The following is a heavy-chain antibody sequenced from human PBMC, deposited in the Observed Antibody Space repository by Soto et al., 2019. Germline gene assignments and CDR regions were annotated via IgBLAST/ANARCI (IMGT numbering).Heavy chain of an antibody. CDR1: GFTFSSYA. CDR3: AKDRWDIVVVPAGMVMAV. J-gene: IGHJ6*01. Sequence: GGSLRLSCAASGFTFSSYAMSWVRQAPGKGLEWVSAISGSGGSTYYADSVKGRFTISRDNSKNTLYLQMNSLRAEDTAVYYCAKDRWDIVVVPAGMVMAVSGRGTSVT. D-gene: IGHD2-2*01. V-gene: IGHV3-23*01. CDR2: ISGSGGST.